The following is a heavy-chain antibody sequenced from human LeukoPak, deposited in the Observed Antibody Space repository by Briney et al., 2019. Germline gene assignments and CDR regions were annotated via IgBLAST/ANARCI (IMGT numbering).Heavy chain of an antibody. CDR1: GFTFSSYS. CDR3: ARVYYDFWSGYLYYYYMDV. V-gene: IGHV3-21*01. D-gene: IGHD3-3*01. CDR2: ISSSSSYI. J-gene: IGHJ6*03. Sequence: GGSLRLSCAASGFTFSSYSMNWVRQAPGKGLEWVSSISSSSSYIYYADSVKGRFTISRDNAKNSLYLQMNSLRAEDTAVYYCARVYYDFWSGYLYYYYMDVWGKGTTVTVSS.